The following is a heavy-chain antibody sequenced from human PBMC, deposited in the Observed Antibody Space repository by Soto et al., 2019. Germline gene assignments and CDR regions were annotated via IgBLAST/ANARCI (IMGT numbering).Heavy chain of an antibody. Sequence: SQKVSSKGAGYTFTNYGVGWVIQMPGKGLEWMGIIYPGDSDTKYNPSFQGQVTISADKSITTTYLQWSSLKASDTAIYYCAASIFYYGMDVWGQATTVTVSS. CDR2: IYPGDSDT. CDR1: GYTFTNYG. CDR3: AASIFYYGMDV. V-gene: IGHV5-51*01. J-gene: IGHJ6*02.